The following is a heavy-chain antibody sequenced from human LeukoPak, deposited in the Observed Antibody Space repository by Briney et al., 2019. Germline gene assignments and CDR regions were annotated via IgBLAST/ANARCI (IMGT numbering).Heavy chain of an antibody. CDR1: GSTFSSYS. D-gene: IGHD3-16*01. J-gene: IGHJ4*02. CDR2: ISSSSSYI. Sequence: GGSLRLSCAASGSTFSSYSMNWVRQAPGKGLEWVSSISSSSSYIYYADSVKGRFTISRDNAKNSLYLQMNSLRAEDTAVYYCASRYNYDYVWGSYKKELDYWGQGTLVTVSS. CDR3: ASRYNYDYVWGSYKKELDY. V-gene: IGHV3-21*01.